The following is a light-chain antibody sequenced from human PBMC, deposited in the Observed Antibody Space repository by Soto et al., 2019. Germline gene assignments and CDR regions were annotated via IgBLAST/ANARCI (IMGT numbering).Light chain of an antibody. CDR2: GAS. CDR1: QSFSSN. Sequence: EIVMTQSQATLSVSPGEKPTLSARASQSFSSNLAWYQQKPGQAPRLLIYGASTRATGIPARFSGSGSGTEFTLTISSLQSEDFAVYYCQQYNNWLTWTFGQGTKVEIK. J-gene: IGKJ1*01. V-gene: IGKV3-15*01. CDR3: QQYNNWLTWT.